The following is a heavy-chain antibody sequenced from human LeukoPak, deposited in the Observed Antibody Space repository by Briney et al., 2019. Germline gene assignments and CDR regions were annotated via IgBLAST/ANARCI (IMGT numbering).Heavy chain of an antibody. J-gene: IGHJ5*02. CDR3: TTPNEGNWFDP. CDR1: GFTFSDSA. D-gene: IGHD2-8*01. V-gene: IGHV3-73*01. CDR2: IRDKSYGHAT. Sequence: PGGSLRLSCAASGFTFSDSAIHWVRQASGKGLEWVGRIRDKSYGHATAYAASVKGRFTLSRDDSKNTAYLQMNSLKTEDTALYYCTTPNEGNWFDPWGQGTLVTVSS.